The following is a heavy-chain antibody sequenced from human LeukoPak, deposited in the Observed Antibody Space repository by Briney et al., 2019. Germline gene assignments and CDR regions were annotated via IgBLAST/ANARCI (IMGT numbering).Heavy chain of an antibody. CDR1: GFTVGSNY. CDR3: ARFGDYATDY. CDR2: INHSGST. V-gene: IGHV4-34*01. J-gene: IGHJ4*02. D-gene: IGHD4-17*01. Sequence: GSLRLSCAASGFTVGSNYMSWIRQPPGKGLEWIGEINHSGSTNYNPSLKSRVTISVDTSKNQFSLKLSSVTAADTAVYYCARFGDYATDYWGQGTLVTVSS.